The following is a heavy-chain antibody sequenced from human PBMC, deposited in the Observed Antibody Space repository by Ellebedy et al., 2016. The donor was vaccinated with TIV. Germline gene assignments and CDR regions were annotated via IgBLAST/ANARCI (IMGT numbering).Heavy chain of an antibody. CDR2: IGSSGTDK. V-gene: IGHV3-21*01. D-gene: IGHD5-18*01. CDR3: ARDTAMNY. J-gene: IGHJ4*02. Sequence: PGGSLRLSCVASGFTFSSHVMNWVRQAPGQGLEWVSSIGSSGTDKYYADSVKGRFTISRDNAKNSLYLQMDSLRAEDTAVFYCARDTAMNYWGLGTLVTVSS. CDR1: GFTFSSHV.